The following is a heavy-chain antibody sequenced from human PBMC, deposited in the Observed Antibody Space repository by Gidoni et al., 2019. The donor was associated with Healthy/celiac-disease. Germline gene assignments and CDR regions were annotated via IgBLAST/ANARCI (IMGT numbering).Heavy chain of an antibody. CDR1: GFPFSDTY. Sequence: EVQLVESGGGLVQPGGSLRLPCAASGFPFSDTYMDWVRQAPGKGLEWVGRTRNKANSYTTEYAASVKGRFTISRDDSKNSLYLQMNSLKTEDTAVYYCAGFSDAFDIWGQGTMVTVSS. CDR2: TRNKANSYTT. D-gene: IGHD3-10*01. CDR3: AGFSDAFDI. V-gene: IGHV3-72*01. J-gene: IGHJ3*02.